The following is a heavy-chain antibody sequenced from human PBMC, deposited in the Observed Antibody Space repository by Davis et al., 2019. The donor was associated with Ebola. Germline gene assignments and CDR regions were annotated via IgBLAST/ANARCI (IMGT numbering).Heavy chain of an antibody. J-gene: IGHJ3*02. CDR3: ARTSIVGTTTTASDI. V-gene: IGHV1-18*01. CDR2: ISAYNGNT. D-gene: IGHD1-26*01. CDR1: GYSFNNYA. Sequence: AASVKVSCKASGYSFNNYAISWVRQAPGQGLEWMGWISAYNGNTNYAQKVQGRVTMTTGTSTGTAYMELRSLRSDDTAVYFCARTSIVGTTTTASDIWGQGTKVTVSS.